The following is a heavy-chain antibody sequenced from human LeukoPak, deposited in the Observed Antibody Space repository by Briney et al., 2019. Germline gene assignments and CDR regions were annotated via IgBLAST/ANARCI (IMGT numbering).Heavy chain of an antibody. CDR3: AREYTAMAYDY. Sequence: QPGGSLRLSCAGSGFTFSNSWMGWVRQAPGKGLEWVANVQHIGGETYYVDSVKGRFTISRDNAKNSLFLQMNNLRVDDSAVYYCAREYTAMAYDYWGQGNLVTVSS. CDR1: GFTFSNSW. V-gene: IGHV3-7*01. D-gene: IGHD5-18*01. J-gene: IGHJ4*02. CDR2: VQHIGGET.